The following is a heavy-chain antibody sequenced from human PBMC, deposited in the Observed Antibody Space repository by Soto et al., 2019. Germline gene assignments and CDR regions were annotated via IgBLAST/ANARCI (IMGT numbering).Heavy chain of an antibody. CDR1: GFTFSSYA. J-gene: IGHJ4*02. Sequence: EVQLLESGGGLVQPGGSLRLSCAASGFTFSSYAMSWVRQAPGKGLEWVSTISGSGGSTYYADSVKGRFTISRDNSKNTLYLQVNSLRTEDTAVYYCAKCSPRYSSGLKANYFDYWGQGTLVTVSS. V-gene: IGHV3-23*01. CDR2: ISGSGGST. D-gene: IGHD6-19*01. CDR3: AKCSPRYSSGLKANYFDY.